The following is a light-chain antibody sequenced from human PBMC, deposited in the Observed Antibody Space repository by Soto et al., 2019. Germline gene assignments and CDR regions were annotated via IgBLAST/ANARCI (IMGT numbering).Light chain of an antibody. V-gene: IGKV3-15*01. CDR2: AAS. CDR3: QQYNNWPKT. J-gene: IGKJ1*01. Sequence: EIVMTQSPATLSVSPGERASLSCRASQSVSSNLAWYQQKPGQAPRLLIYAASTRATGIPARFSGSGSGTEFTLTIGSLQSEDFAVYYCQQYNNWPKTFGQGTKVDIK. CDR1: QSVSSN.